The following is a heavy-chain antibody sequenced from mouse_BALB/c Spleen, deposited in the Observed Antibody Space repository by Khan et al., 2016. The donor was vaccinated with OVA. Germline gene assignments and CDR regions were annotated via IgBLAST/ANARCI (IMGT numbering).Heavy chain of an antibody. CDR1: GFPFSDYY. D-gene: IGHD2-1*01. J-gene: IGHJ3*01. V-gene: IGHV5-4*02. Sequence: EVELVESGGGLVKPGGSLKLPCAASGFPFSDYYMYWARQTPAKRLEWVATLSDGGSYTYYPDRVKGRFPISRDDAKNNLYLHMSSRKSEDTAMCFCARGHYGSPFAYWGQGSLVTVTA. CDR2: LSDGGSYT. CDR3: ARGHYGSPFAY.